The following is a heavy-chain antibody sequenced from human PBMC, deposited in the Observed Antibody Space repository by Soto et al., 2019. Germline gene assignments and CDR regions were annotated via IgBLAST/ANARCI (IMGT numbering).Heavy chain of an antibody. CDR3: ARGDMGYYYGMDV. CDR2: ISSSSSYI. Sequence: LRLSCAASGFTFSSYSMNWVRQAPGKGLEWVSSISSSSSYIYYADSVKGRFTISRDNAKNSLYLQMNSLRAEDTAVYYCARGDMGYYYGMDVWGQGTTVTVSS. V-gene: IGHV3-21*01. D-gene: IGHD3-16*01. J-gene: IGHJ6*02. CDR1: GFTFSSYS.